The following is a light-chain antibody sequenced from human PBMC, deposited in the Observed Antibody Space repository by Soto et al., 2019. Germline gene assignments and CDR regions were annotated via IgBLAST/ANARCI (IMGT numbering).Light chain of an antibody. V-gene: IGKV1-39*01. CDR2: AAS. J-gene: IGKJ2*01. Sequence: DIQMTQSPSSLSASVGDRVIITCRASQTISSYLNWYQQKPGKAPKLLIYAASSLQSGVPSRFSGSGSGTDFTLTISSLQPEDFATYYCQQSYSTPYIFGQGTKVDIK. CDR1: QTISSY. CDR3: QQSYSTPYI.